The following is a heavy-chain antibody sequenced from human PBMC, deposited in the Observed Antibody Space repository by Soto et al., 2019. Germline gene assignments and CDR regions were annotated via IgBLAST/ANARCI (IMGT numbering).Heavy chain of an antibody. CDR2: IWYDGSNK. CDR3: AREDTMVRGVINYYYYGMDV. J-gene: IGHJ6*02. Sequence: WGSLRLSCAASGFTFSSYGMHWVRQAPGKGLEWVAVIWYDGSNKYYADSVKGRFTISRDNSKNTLYLQMNSLRAEDTAVYYCAREDTMVRGVINYYYYGMDVWGQGTTVTVSS. D-gene: IGHD3-10*01. CDR1: GFTFSSYG. V-gene: IGHV3-33*01.